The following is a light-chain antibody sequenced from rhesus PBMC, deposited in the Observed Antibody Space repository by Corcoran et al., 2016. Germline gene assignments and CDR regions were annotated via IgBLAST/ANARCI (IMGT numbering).Light chain of an antibody. V-gene: IGLV2-13*03. J-gene: IGLJ1*01. CDR3: SSYTGSDTFI. CDR1: NTDIGDYNR. Sequence: QAAPTQSPSVSGSPGQSVTISCTGTNTDIGDYNRVSWYQQYPGKAPKLLIFEVSKRPSGVSDRFSGSKSGNTASLTISGRQAEDEADYYGSSYTGSDTFIFGGGTRRTVL. CDR2: EVS.